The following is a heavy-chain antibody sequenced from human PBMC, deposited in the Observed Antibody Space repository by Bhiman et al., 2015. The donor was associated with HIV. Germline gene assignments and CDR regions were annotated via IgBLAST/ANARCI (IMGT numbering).Heavy chain of an antibody. J-gene: IGHJ4*02. Sequence: EVQLVESGGGLVQPGGSLRLSCAASGFTVSSNYMSWVRQAPGKGLEWVSVIYSDGSTYYADSVKGRFTISRDNSKNTLYLQMNSLRAEDTAVYYCARGRATPLPHYWGQGTLVTVSS. CDR2: IYSDGST. CDR1: GFTVSSNY. CDR3: ARGRATPLPHY. V-gene: IGHV3-66*01.